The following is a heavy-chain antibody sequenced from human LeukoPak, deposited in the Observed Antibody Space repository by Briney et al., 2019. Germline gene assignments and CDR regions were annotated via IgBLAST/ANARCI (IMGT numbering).Heavy chain of an antibody. D-gene: IGHD5-12*01. V-gene: IGHV4-59*01. CDR2: IYYSGST. CDR3: ARGDVDKYFQH. CDR1: GGSISSYY. J-gene: IGHJ1*01. Sequence: SETLPLTCTVSGGSISSYYWSWIRQPPGKGLEWIGYIYYSGSTNYNPSLKSRVTISVDTSKNQFSLKLSSVTAAATAVYYCARGDVDKYFQHWGQGTLVTVSS.